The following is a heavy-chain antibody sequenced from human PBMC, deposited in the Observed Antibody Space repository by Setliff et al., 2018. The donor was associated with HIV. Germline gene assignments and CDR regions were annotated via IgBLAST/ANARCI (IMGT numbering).Heavy chain of an antibody. CDR2: INAGNGNT. J-gene: IGHJ6*02. CDR3: ASSEELLSTLEYYYGMDV. Sequence: ASVKVSCKASGYTFTSYAMHWVRQAPGQRLEWMGWINAGNGNTKYSQKFQGRVTITRDTSASTAYMELSSLRSEDTAVYYCASSEELLSTLEYYYGMDVWGQGTTVTVSS. V-gene: IGHV1-3*01. CDR1: GYTFTSYA. D-gene: IGHD3-10*01.